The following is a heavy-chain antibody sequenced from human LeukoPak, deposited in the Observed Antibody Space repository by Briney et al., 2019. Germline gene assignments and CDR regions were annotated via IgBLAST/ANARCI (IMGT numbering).Heavy chain of an antibody. CDR3: ARDGCSSTSCRPWTDAFDI. D-gene: IGHD2-2*01. CDR1: GFTFSSFA. CDR2: IRYDGSHQ. Sequence: GGSLRLSCAASGFTFSSFAMHLVRQPSGKGLKWVAFIRYDGSHQYYADSVKGRFTISRDNSKNTLYLQMNSLRAEDTAVYYCARDGCSSTSCRPWTDAFDIWGQGTMVTVSS. V-gene: IGHV3-30*02. J-gene: IGHJ3*02.